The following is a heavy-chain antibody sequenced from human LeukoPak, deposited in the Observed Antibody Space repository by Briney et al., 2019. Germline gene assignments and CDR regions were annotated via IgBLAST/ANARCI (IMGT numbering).Heavy chain of an antibody. J-gene: IGHJ4*02. CDR3: AREQYGDHFDN. D-gene: IGHD4-17*01. CDR2: IKQDGSQK. Sequence: PGGSLRLSCAASGFTFSSYWMSWVRQAPGKGLEWVANIKQDGSQKYYVGSVKGRFTISRDNAKNSLYLQMNSLRVDDTAMYYCAREQYGDHFDNWGQGTLVTVSS. CDR1: GFTFSSYW. V-gene: IGHV3-7*01.